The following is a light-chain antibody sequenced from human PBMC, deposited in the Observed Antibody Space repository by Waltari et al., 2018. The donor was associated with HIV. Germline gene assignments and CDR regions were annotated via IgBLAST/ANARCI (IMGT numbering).Light chain of an antibody. CDR2: VGTNGSH. CDR1: SGHNNYA. CDR3: QTWDTGIQV. Sequence: QVVLTQSPSASASLGASVKLTCTLSSGHNNYAIAWPQQQPEKGPRNLMRVGTNGSHIKGDGIPDRFSSSSSGTERCLIISSLQSEDEADYYCQTWDTGIQVFGGGTKLTVL. V-gene: IGLV4-69*01. J-gene: IGLJ3*02.